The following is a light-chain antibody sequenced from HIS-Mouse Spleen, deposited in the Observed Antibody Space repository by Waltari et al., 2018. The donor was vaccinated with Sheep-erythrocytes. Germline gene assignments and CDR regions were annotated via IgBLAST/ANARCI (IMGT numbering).Light chain of an antibody. CDR3: QQSYSTPPLT. J-gene: IGKJ4*01. CDR1: QSIRSY. V-gene: IGKV1-39*01. Sequence: DIQMTQSPSSLSASVGDRVTITCRASQSIRSYLNWYQTKPGKAPKLLIYAASSLQSGVPSRFSGSGSGTDFTLTISSLQPEDFATYYCQQSYSTPPLTFGGGTKVEIK. CDR2: AAS.